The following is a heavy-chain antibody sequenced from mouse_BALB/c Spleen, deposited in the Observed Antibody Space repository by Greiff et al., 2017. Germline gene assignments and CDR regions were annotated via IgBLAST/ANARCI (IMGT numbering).Heavy chain of an antibody. J-gene: IGHJ4*01. Sequence: EVHLVESGGGLVQPGGSRKLSCAASGFTFSSFGMHWVRQAPEKGLEWVAYISSGSSTIYYADTVKGRFTISRDNPKNTLFLQMTSLRSEDTAMYYCARLGYDYDVAMDYWGQGTSVTVSS. CDR1: GFTFSSFG. CDR2: ISSGSSTI. V-gene: IGHV5-17*02. D-gene: IGHD2-4*01. CDR3: ARLGYDYDVAMDY.